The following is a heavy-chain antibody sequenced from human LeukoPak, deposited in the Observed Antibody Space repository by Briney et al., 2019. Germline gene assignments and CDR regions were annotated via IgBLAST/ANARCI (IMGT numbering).Heavy chain of an antibody. V-gene: IGHV4-31*03. CDR1: GGSFSSGGYC. CDR2: IYSSGSS. J-gene: IGHJ4*02. CDR3: ARRSGGGSGSYYSPVFDY. D-gene: IGHD3-10*01. Sequence: PAETLTLSCTVSGGSFSSGGYCWSWIAPRLGQGLDWVCTIYSSGSSYYNPSLKSRVTISVDTSKIQFSLTLSSVTAADTAAYYCARRSGGGSGSYYSPVFDYWGQGTLVTVSS.